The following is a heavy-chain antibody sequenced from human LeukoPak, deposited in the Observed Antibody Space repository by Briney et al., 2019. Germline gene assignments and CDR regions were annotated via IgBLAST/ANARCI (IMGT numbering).Heavy chain of an antibody. CDR2: IYDSGST. D-gene: IGHD3-10*01. CDR1: VGSINIYY. J-gene: IGHJ4*02. Sequence: SETLSLTCTLSVGSINIYYWSGMRQPPREGREWGGYIYDSGSTNYNPPLQSRVTISVDTSKNHFSLKLSSVTAADTAVYYCARVRDGSGSYRRPIASWGQGTLVTVSS. CDR3: ARVRDGSGSYRRPIAS. V-gene: IGHV4-59*08.